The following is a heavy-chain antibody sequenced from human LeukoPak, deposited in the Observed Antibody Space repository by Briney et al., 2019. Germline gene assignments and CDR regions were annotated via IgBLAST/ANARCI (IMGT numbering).Heavy chain of an antibody. CDR3: ARENHPLVVVAATPSLVY. CDR2: ISAYTGNT. V-gene: IGHV1-18*01. J-gene: IGHJ4*02. Sequence: GASVTLSCRASGYTFTSYGITWVRQSPGQGLEWMGWISAYTGNTNFAQKLQGRVTVTTDTSTSTAYMELRSLRSDDTAVYYCARENHPLVVVAATPSLVYWGERGIVTVSS. CDR1: GYTFTSYG. D-gene: IGHD2-15*01.